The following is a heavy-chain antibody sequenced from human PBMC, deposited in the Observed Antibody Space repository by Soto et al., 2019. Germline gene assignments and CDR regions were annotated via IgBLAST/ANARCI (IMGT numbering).Heavy chain of an antibody. D-gene: IGHD5-12*01. CDR3: ARVIDLNYSGYDPRHYYYGMDV. Sequence: QVQLVQSGAEVKKPGSSVKVSCKASGGTFSSYAISWVRQAPGQGLEWMGGIIPIFGTANYAQKFQGRVTITADESTSTAYMELSSLRSEDTAVYYCARVIDLNYSGYDPRHYYYGMDVWGQGTTVTVSS. CDR2: IIPIFGTA. J-gene: IGHJ6*02. V-gene: IGHV1-69*01. CDR1: GGTFSSYA.